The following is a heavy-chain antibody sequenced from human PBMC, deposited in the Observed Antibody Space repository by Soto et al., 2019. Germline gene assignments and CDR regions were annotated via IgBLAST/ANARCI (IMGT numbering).Heavy chain of an antibody. V-gene: IGHV6-1*01. CDR2: AYYRSEWYK. D-gene: IGHD2-8*01. J-gene: IGHJ4*02. Sequence: KQSQALSLTCALSGDRVSINSAACNWIRQSPSRCSELLVRAYYRSEWYKDNAVSVKRRITINPDTSKNQFTLQLKAVTPEDTAVYYCARDRRGEARTNCFDYWGQGTLVTVSS. CDR3: ARDRRGEARTNCFDY. CDR1: GDRVSINSAA.